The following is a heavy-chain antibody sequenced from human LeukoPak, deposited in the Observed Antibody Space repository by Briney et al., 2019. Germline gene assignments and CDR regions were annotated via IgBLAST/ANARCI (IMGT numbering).Heavy chain of an antibody. CDR2: IFYTGIT. J-gene: IGHJ5*02. D-gene: IGHD6-13*01. CDR1: AASLSIPY. V-gene: IGHV4-59*08. CDR3: ARAKQPDVGTLWFDP. Sequence: PSETLSLTCTVPAASLSIPYWSWIRQPPGKGLEWIGYIFYTGITSYNPSLKSRVTMSVDTSKNQFSLKLSSVTAADTAVYYCARAKQPDVGTLWFDPWGRGTLVVVSS.